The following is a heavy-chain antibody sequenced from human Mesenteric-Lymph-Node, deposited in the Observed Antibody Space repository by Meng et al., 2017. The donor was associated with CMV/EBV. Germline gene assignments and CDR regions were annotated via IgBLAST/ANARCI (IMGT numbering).Heavy chain of an antibody. V-gene: IGHV3-21*04. J-gene: IGHJ4*02. D-gene: IGHD6-19*01. CDR3: ANALKRVTVAVAGKGNY. CDR2: ISSSSSYI. Sequence: FTFSSYSMTWVRQAPGKGLEWVSSISSSSSYIYYADSVKGRFTISRDNAKNSLYLQMNGLRVEDTAVYYCANALKRVTVAVAGKGNYWGQGTLVTVSS. CDR1: FTFSSYS.